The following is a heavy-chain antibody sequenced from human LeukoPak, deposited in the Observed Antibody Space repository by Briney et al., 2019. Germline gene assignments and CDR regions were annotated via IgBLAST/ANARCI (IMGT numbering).Heavy chain of an antibody. J-gene: IGHJ3*02. D-gene: IGHD4-23*01. CDR1: GDSISSSNW. Sequence: SGTLSLTCAVSGDSISSSNWWSWVRQPPGKGLEWIGEIYHSGSTNYSPSLKSRVTISVDKSKNQFSLKLSSVTAADTAVYYCARDWGGGNVEYDAFDIWGQGTMVTVSS. CDR2: IYHSGST. CDR3: ARDWGGGNVEYDAFDI. V-gene: IGHV4-4*02.